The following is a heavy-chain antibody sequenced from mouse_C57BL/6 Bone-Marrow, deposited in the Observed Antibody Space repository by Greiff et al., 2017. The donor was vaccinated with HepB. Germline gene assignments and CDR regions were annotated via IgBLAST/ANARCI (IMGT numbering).Heavy chain of an antibody. D-gene: IGHD4-1*01. CDR3: ARDSLRWDDYAMDY. CDR2: ISNGGGST. Sequence: DVQLVESGGGLVQPGGSLKLSCAASGFTFSDYYMYWVRQTPEKRLEWVAYISNGGGSTYYPDTVKGRFTISRDNAKNTLYLQMSRLKSEDTAMYYCARDSLRWDDYAMDYWGQGTSVTVSS. V-gene: IGHV5-12*01. J-gene: IGHJ4*01. CDR1: GFTFSDYY.